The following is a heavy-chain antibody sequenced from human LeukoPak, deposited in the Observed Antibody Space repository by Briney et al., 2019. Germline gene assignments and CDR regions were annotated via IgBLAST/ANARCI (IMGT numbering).Heavy chain of an antibody. V-gene: IGHV5-51*01. CDR3: ARPQEVSAVAGTGALDI. J-gene: IGHJ3*02. Sequence: GESLKISCKGSGYSFTSYWIAWVRQMPGKGREWMGIIYPGDSDTRYSPSFQGQVTISADKSISTAYLQWSSLKASDTAMYYCARPQEVSAVAGTGALDIWGQGTVVAVSS. CDR2: IYPGDSDT. CDR1: GYSFTSYW. D-gene: IGHD6-19*01.